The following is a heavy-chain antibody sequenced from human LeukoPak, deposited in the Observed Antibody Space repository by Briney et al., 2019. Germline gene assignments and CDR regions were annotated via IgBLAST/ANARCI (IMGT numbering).Heavy chain of an antibody. Sequence: SETLSLTCTVSGGSISSYYWSWIRQPPGKGLEWIGYIYYSGSTNYNPSLKSRVTISVDTSKNQFSLKLSSVTAADTAVYYCARGPSDIVASPDINGMDVWGQGTTVTVSS. D-gene: IGHD5-12*01. J-gene: IGHJ6*02. V-gene: IGHV4-59*12. CDR3: ARGPSDIVASPDINGMDV. CDR1: GGSISSYY. CDR2: IYYSGST.